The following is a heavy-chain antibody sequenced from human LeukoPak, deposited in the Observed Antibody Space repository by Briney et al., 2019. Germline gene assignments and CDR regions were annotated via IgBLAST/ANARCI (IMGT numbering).Heavy chain of an antibody. D-gene: IGHD2-21*01. Sequence: GGSLRLSCAASGFTFSSYGMHWVRQAPGKGLEWVAVIWYDGGNKYYADSVKGRFTISRDNSKNTLYLQMNSLRAEDTAVYYCAREVRDGYFDYWGQGTLVTVSS. CDR1: GFTFSSYG. CDR2: IWYDGGNK. V-gene: IGHV3-33*01. J-gene: IGHJ4*02. CDR3: AREVRDGYFDY.